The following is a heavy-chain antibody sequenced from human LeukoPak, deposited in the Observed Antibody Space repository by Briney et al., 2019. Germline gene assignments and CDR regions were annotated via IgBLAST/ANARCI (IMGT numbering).Heavy chain of an antibody. Sequence: PGGSLRLSCAASGFTFSSYWMSWVRQAPGKGLEWVANIKQDGSEKYYVDSAKGRFTISRDKAKNSLYLQMDSLRAEDTAVHYCARDDCSSISCYHNWFDPWGQGTLVTVSS. CDR1: GFTFSSYW. D-gene: IGHD2-2*01. CDR2: IKQDGSEK. V-gene: IGHV3-7*01. CDR3: ARDDCSSISCYHNWFDP. J-gene: IGHJ5*02.